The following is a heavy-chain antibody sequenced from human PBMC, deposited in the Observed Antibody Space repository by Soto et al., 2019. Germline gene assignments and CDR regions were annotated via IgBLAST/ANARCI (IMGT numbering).Heavy chain of an antibody. V-gene: IGHV4-30-4*01. Sequence: SETLSLTCTVSGDSISTADYYWNWIRQPPGKGLEWIGYIYYSGNTYYIPSLKSRVTISVDTSKNQISLKLNSVTAADTAVYYCARGIYSTSSFFDSWGQGTLATVSS. CDR3: ARGIYSTSSFFDS. CDR2: IYYSGNT. J-gene: IGHJ4*02. D-gene: IGHD6-6*01. CDR1: GDSISTADYY.